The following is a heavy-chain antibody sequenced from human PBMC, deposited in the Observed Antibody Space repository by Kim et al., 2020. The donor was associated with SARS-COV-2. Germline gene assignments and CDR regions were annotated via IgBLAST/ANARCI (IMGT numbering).Heavy chain of an antibody. V-gene: IGHV3-33*01. Sequence: GGSLRLSCAASGFTFSNYGMHWVRQAPGKGLEWVSVISYSGSNKYYADSVKGRFTISRDNSKNTLYLQMNSLRAEDTAVYYCARDRGGRDFWGQGSTV. CDR1: GFTFSNYG. CDR3: ARDRGGRDF. D-gene: IGHD3-10*01. J-gene: IGHJ6*01. CDR2: ISYSGSNK.